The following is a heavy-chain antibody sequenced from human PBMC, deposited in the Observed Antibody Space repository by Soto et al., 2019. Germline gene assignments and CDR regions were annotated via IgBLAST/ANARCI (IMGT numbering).Heavy chain of an antibody. D-gene: IGHD4-17*01. CDR2: IYHSGST. Sequence: QMQLQESGSGLVEPSQTLSLNCAVSGGSISSGGYSWSWIRQPAGKGLEWIGYIYHSGSTYYNTSIKSRVTKSVDRSKKQFSLKLSSVTAAETAVYYCARGVTKVTSIDYWGQGTLVTVSS. CDR1: GGSISSGGYS. V-gene: IGHV4-30-2*01. CDR3: ARGVTKVTSIDY. J-gene: IGHJ4*02.